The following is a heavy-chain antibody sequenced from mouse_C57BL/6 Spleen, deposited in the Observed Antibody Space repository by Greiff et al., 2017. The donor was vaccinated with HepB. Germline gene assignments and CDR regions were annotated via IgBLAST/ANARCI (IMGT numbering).Heavy chain of an antibody. J-gene: IGHJ4*01. D-gene: IGHD1-1*01. Sequence: DVQLQESGPGLVKPSQSLSLTCSVSGYSITSGYYWNWIRQFPGNKLEWMGYISYDGSNNYNPSLKKRISITRDTSKNKFFLKLNSVTTEDTAKYYCARDHGRADDAMDYWGQGTSVTVSS. CDR3: ARDHGRADDAMDY. CDR1: GYSITSGYY. CDR2: ISYDGSN. V-gene: IGHV3-6*01.